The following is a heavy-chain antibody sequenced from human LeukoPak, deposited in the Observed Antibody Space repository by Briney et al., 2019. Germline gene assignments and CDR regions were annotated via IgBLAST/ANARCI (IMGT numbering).Heavy chain of an antibody. V-gene: IGHV4-39*01. J-gene: IGHJ3*02. D-gene: IGHD2-15*01. Sequence: SETLSLTCTVSGGSISSSSYYWGWIRQPPGKGLGWIGSIYYSGSTYYNPSLKSRVTISVDTSKNQFSLKLSSVTAADTAVYYCARSRYCSGGSCYQDAFDIWGQGTMVTVSS. CDR2: IYYSGST. CDR1: GGSISSSSYY. CDR3: ARSRYCSGGSCYQDAFDI.